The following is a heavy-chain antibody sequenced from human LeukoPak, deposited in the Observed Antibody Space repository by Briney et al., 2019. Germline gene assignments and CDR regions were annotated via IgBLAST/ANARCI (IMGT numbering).Heavy chain of an antibody. CDR3: ARVGYSYGWDYYYYGMDV. D-gene: IGHD5-18*01. CDR1: GFTLSTYG. CDR2: ISFDGGTK. J-gene: IGHJ6*02. V-gene: IGHV3-30*03. Sequence: GGSLRLSCAVSGFTLSTYGMHWVRQAPGKGLEWVAVISFDGGTKYYGDSVKGRFTISRDISKNTLYLQMNSLRGEDTAVYYCARVGYSYGWDYYYYGMDVWGQGTTVTVSS.